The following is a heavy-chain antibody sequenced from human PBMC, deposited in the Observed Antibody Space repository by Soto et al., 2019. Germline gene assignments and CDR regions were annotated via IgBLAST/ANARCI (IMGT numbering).Heavy chain of an antibody. V-gene: IGHV4-59*01. Sequence: PSETLSLTCTVSGASFSHFYWSWIRQVPGKGLEWLGYIYDSGSTNYNPSVKSRVTMSVDTSKTQFSLDLGSVTAADTAVYFCGASYYAILTGHFAFDIWGHGTMVTVSS. D-gene: IGHD3-9*01. CDR1: GASFSHFY. CDR3: GASYYAILTGHFAFDI. CDR2: IYDSGST. J-gene: IGHJ3*02.